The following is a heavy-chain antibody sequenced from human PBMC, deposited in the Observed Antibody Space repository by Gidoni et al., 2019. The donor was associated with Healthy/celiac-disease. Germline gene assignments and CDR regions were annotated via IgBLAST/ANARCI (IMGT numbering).Heavy chain of an antibody. Sequence: VQLVQSGAEVKKPGAAEKVSCTASGYTFTSYGISWVRQAPGQGLEWMGWISAYNGNTNYAQKLQGRVTMTTDTSTSTAYMELRSLRSDDTAVYYCARTYTVTPLHYFDYWGQGTLVTVSS. CDR2: ISAYNGNT. J-gene: IGHJ4*02. D-gene: IGHD4-17*01. V-gene: IGHV1-18*01. CDR1: GYTFTSYG. CDR3: ARTYTVTPLHYFDY.